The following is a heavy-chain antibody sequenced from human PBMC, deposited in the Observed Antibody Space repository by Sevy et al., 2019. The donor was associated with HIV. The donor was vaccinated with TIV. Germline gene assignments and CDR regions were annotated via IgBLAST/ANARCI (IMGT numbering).Heavy chain of an antibody. J-gene: IGHJ5*02. Sequence: SETLSLTCTVSGGSISAYHWSWIRQPPGKGLEWIGYIHYTGSTKYNPSLECRVTISVDTSKNQFSLKLSSVTAADTAVYYCARAPPVRSGDDSLNWFAPWGQGTLVTVSS. CDR1: GGSISAYH. CDR3: ARAPPVRSGDDSLNWFAP. CDR2: IHYTGST. D-gene: IGHD5-12*01. V-gene: IGHV4-59*01.